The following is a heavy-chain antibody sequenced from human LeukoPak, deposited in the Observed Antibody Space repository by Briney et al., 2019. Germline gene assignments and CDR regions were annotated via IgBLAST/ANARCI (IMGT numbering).Heavy chain of an antibody. V-gene: IGHV1-24*01. CDR2: FDPEDGGT. D-gene: IGHD6-19*01. CDR1: GYTLTELS. Sequence: ASVKVSCKVSGYTLTELSMHWVRQAPGKGLEWMGGFDPEDGGTIYAQKFQGRVTMTEDTSTDTAYMELSSLRSEDTAVYYCATAPLFGISSGWRTFDYWGQGTLVTVSS. J-gene: IGHJ4*02. CDR3: ATAPLFGISSGWRTFDY.